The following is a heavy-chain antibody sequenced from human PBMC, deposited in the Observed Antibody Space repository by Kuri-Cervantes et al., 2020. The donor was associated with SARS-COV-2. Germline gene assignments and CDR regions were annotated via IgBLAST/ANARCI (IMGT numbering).Heavy chain of an antibody. D-gene: IGHD1-26*01. V-gene: IGHV4-4*02. Sequence: SCAVSGGSISSSNWWSWVRQPPGKGLEWIGEIYHSGSTNYNLSLKSRVTISVDKSKNQFSLKLSSVTAADTAVYYCARLGATKGSYYYGVDVWGQGTMVTVSS. CDR2: IYHSGST. J-gene: IGHJ6*02. CDR3: ARLGATKGSYYYGVDV. CDR1: GGSISSSNW.